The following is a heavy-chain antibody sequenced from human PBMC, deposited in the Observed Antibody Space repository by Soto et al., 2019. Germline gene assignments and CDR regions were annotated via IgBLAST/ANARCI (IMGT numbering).Heavy chain of an antibody. J-gene: IGHJ6*03. CDR3: ARPGHYYYYYMDV. V-gene: IGHV3-21*01. CDR1: GFTFSSYS. Sequence: EVQLVASGGGLVKPGGSLRLSCAASGFTFSSYSMNWVRQAPGKGLEWVSSISSSSSYIYYEDSVKGRFTISRDNAKNSLYLQMNSLRAEDTAVYYCARPGHYYYYYMDVWGKGTTVTVSS. CDR2: ISSSSSYI.